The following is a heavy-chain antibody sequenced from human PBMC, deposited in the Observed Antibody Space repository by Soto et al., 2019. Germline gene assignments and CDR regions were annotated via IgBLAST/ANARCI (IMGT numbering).Heavy chain of an antibody. J-gene: IGHJ3*02. D-gene: IGHD3-22*01. CDR3: ARSLRKGPAYYYDSSGYSAFGFAI. Sequence: GASVKVSCKASGYTFTSYDINWVRQATGQGLEWMGWMNPNSGNTGYAQKFQGRVTMTRNTSISTAYMELSSLRSEDTAVYYCARSLRKGPAYYYDSSGYSAFGFAICGQRTMVTVSS. V-gene: IGHV1-8*01. CDR2: MNPNSGNT. CDR1: GYTFTSYD.